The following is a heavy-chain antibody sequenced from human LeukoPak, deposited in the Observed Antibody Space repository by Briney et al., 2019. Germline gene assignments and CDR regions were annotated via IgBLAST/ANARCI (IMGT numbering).Heavy chain of an antibody. CDR3: ARGRSMVDDAFDI. Sequence: SVKVSCKASGGTFSSYAISWVRQAPGQGLEWMGRIIPILGIANYAQKFQGRVTITADKSTSTAYMELSSLRSEDTAVYYCARGRSMVDDAFDIWGQGTMVTVSS. V-gene: IGHV1-69*04. CDR1: GGTFSSYA. J-gene: IGHJ3*02. D-gene: IGHD4/OR15-4a*01. CDR2: IIPILGIA.